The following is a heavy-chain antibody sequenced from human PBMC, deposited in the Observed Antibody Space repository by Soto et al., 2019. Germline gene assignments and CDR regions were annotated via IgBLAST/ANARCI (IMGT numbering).Heavy chain of an antibody. CDR3: VAGPDRAKSAY. J-gene: IGHJ4*01. V-gene: IGHV4-59*01. CDR1: GGSISDNY. CDR2: GLRHEYV. Sequence: QMQLQESGPGLVKPSETLSLTCTVSGGSISDNYLSWTRQPPGKGLEWIGYGLRHEYVGTNPSHPSRVTISVDTSKSQFSLKLNSVTAADTAVYYCVAGPDRAKSAYWGQGTLVTVSS.